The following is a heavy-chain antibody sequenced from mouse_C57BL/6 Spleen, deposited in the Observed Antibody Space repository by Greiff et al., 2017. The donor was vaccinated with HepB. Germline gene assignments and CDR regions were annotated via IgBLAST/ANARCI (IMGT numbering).Heavy chain of an antibody. V-gene: IGHV1-80*01. CDR2: IYPGDGDT. J-gene: IGHJ2*01. CDR1: GYAFSSYW. CDR3: ARSQITRVPLYY. D-gene: IGHD2-12*01. Sequence: QVQLQQSGAELVKPGASVKISCKASGYAFSSYWMNWVKQRPGKGLEWIGQIYPGDGDTNYNGKFKGKATLTADKSSSTAYMQLSSLTSEDSAVYFCARSQITRVPLYYWGQGTTLTVSS.